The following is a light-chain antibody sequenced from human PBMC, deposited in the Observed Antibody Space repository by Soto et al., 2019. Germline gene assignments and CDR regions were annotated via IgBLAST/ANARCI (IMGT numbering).Light chain of an antibody. Sequence: DIQLTQSPSTLSASVGDSVTITCRASQSFSSWMAWYQKKPGKATKRLIDKASSLESGVPSRFSGSGAGTEFTLTNSSLQPDDFATYYCQQYNSYRTCGQGTKVDIK. V-gene: IGKV1-5*03. CDR3: QQYNSYRT. CDR1: QSFSSW. J-gene: IGKJ1*01. CDR2: KAS.